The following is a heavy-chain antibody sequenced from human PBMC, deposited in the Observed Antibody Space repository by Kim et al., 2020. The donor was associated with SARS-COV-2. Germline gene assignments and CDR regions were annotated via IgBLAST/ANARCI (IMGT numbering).Heavy chain of an antibody. Sequence: GGSLRLSCAASGFTFSRYSMNWVRQAPGKGLEWVSSISSSNSYIYYADSVKGRFTISRDNAKNSLYLQMNSLRDEDTAVYFCARERLGITRGNYWGQGTLVTVSS. D-gene: IGHD7-27*01. V-gene: IGHV3-21*01. J-gene: IGHJ4*02. CDR3: ARERLGITRGNY. CDR1: GFTFSRYS. CDR2: ISSSNSYI.